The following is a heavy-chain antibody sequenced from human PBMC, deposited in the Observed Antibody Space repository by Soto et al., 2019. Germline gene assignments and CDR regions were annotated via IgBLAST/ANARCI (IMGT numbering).Heavy chain of an antibody. CDR1: GGTFSSYA. J-gene: IGHJ4*02. CDR2: IIPIFGTA. D-gene: IGHD6-6*01. CDR3: ARGPGEQLADPFDY. V-gene: IGHV1-69*13. Sequence: SVKVSCKASGGTFSSYAISWVRQAPGQGLERMGGIIPIFGTANYAQKFQGRVTITADESTSTAYMELSSLRSEDTAAYYCARGPGEQLADPFDYWGQGTLVTVSS.